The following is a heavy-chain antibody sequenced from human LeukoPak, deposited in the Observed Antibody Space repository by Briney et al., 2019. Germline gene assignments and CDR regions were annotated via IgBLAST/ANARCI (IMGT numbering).Heavy chain of an antibody. D-gene: IGHD1-1*01. CDR2: IRSSGSTI. J-gene: IGHJ4*02. CDR3: ARGGSGNWNAPFDY. CDR1: GFTFSSYE. Sequence: GGSLRLSCAASGFTFSSYEMNWVRQAPGKGLEWVSYIRSSGSTIYYADSVKGRFTISRDNAKNSLYLQMNSLRAEDTAVYYCARGGSGNWNAPFDYWGQGTLVTVSS. V-gene: IGHV3-48*03.